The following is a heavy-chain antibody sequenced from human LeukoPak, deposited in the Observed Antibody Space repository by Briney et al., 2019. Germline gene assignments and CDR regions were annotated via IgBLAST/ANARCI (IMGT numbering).Heavy chain of an antibody. CDR3: AREVKTASGSWWFDA. D-gene: IGHD6-13*01. Sequence: PGGSLRLSCAASGFTFSSHEMNWVRQVPGKGLEWVAYISGSGPGIYYADSVKGRFTISRDNAKDSLYLQLNSVRAEDTAVYYCAREVKTASGSWWFDAWGQGTLVTVSS. CDR1: GFTFSSHE. J-gene: IGHJ5*02. CDR2: ISGSGPGI. V-gene: IGHV3-48*03.